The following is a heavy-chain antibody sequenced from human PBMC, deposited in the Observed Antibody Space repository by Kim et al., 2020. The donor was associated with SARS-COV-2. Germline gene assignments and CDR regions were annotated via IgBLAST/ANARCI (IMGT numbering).Heavy chain of an antibody. CDR3: AKDSYSSSWYGANFDY. J-gene: IGHJ4*02. CDR1: GFTFSSYA. CDR2: ISGSGGST. Sequence: GGCLRLSCAASGFTFSSYAMSWVRQAPGKGLEWVSAISGSGGSTYYADSVKGRFTISRDNSKNTLYLQMNSLRAEDTAVYYCAKDSYSSSWYGANFDYWGQGTLVTVSS. D-gene: IGHD6-13*01. V-gene: IGHV3-23*01.